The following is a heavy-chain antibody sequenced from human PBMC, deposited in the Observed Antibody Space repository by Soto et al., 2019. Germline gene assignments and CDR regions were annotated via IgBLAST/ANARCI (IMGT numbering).Heavy chain of an antibody. CDR1: GYTFTSYG. CDR3: ARGHGRSESIAARRYYYYYYGMDV. D-gene: IGHD6-6*01. J-gene: IGHJ6*02. Sequence: ASVKVSCKASGYTFTSYGIHWVRQAPGQRLEWMGWINAANGDTKYSPKFQGRVTITRDTSASTANMELSSLRSEDTAVYYCARGHGRSESIAARRYYYYYYGMDVWGQGTTVTVSS. CDR2: INAANGDT. V-gene: IGHV1-3*01.